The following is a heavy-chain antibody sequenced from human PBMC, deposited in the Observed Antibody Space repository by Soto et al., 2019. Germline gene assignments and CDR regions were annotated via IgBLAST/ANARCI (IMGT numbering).Heavy chain of an antibody. CDR1: GGSINSNRW. CDR2: IHDGGTT. V-gene: IGHV4-4*02. CDR3: AGQWAAGYGACDP. D-gene: IGHD3-9*01. J-gene: IGHJ5*02. Sequence: QVKLQESGPGLVKPSGTLSLTCAASGGSINSNRWWTWVRQAPGKGLEWIGEIHDGGTTNYNLSLKSRVTLSIDESKNQFSLDMKSVSAAETAVYYCAGQWAAGYGACDPWGQGIVVTVSS.